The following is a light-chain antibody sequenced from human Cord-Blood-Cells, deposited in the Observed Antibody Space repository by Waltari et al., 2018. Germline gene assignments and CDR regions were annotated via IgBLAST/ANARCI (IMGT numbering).Light chain of an antibody. Sequence: ILLSPSPSSLAWCPGEIATPACRASQSVSSYLAWYQQKPGQAPRLLIYDASNRATGIPARFSGRGSGTDFTLTISGLEPEDFAVYYCQQRSNWPYTFGQGTKLEIK. CDR1: QSVSSY. CDR2: DAS. J-gene: IGKJ2*01. V-gene: IGKV3-11*01. CDR3: QQRSNWPYT.